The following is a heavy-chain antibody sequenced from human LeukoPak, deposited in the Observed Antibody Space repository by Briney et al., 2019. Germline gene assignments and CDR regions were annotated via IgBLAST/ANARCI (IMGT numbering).Heavy chain of an antibody. Sequence: ASVKVSCKASGYTFTGYYMHWVRQAPGQGLEWMGWINPNSGGTKYAQKFQGRVTMTTDTSTSTAYMELSSLRSEDTAVYYCARGDHEYSSSSFDYWGQGTLVTVSS. D-gene: IGHD6-6*01. CDR3: ARGDHEYSSSSFDY. CDR2: INPNSGGT. J-gene: IGHJ4*02. V-gene: IGHV1-2*02. CDR1: GYTFTGYY.